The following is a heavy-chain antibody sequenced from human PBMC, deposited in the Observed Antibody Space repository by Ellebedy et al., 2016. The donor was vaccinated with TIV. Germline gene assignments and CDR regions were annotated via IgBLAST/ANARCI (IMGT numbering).Heavy chain of an antibody. Sequence: GESLKISCIGSGFTFSDYEINWVRQGPGKGLEWVAYIARRGDVVSYEDSVMGRFTISRDNAKNSVSLQMSSLRVEDTAVYYCTREKIQLWSTDYYFYYGLDVWGQGTTVSVSS. CDR2: IARRGDVV. CDR3: TREKIQLWSTDYYFYYGLDV. CDR1: GFTFSDYE. D-gene: IGHD1-1*01. V-gene: IGHV3-48*03. J-gene: IGHJ6*02.